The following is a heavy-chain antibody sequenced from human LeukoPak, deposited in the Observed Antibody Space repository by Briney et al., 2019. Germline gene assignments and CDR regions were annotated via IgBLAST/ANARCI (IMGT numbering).Heavy chain of an antibody. D-gene: IGHD3-3*01. CDR1: GFSVSTYY. CDR3: ARDHNFGHQCYGYYFGMDV. Sequence: GGSLRLSCAASGFSVSTYYMTWVRQAPGKGLGWVSIIYSGGSTYYADSVMSRFTVSRDSSKNTLYLQMDSLRVEDTAVYYCARDHNFGHQCYGYYFGMDVWGQGTTVTVSS. V-gene: IGHV3-53*01. J-gene: IGHJ6*02. CDR2: IYSGGST.